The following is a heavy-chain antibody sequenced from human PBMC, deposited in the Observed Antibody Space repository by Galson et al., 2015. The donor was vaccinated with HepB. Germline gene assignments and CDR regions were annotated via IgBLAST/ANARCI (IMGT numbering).Heavy chain of an antibody. CDR3: ARNYDSSGYYYLGVY. Sequence: SLRLSCAASGFTFSSYAMHWVRQAPGKGLEWVAVISYDGSNKYYADSVKGRFTIPRDNSKNTLYLQMNSLRAEDTAVYYCARNYDSSGYYYLGVYWGQGTLVTVSS. J-gene: IGHJ4*02. CDR2: ISYDGSNK. CDR1: GFTFSSYA. D-gene: IGHD3-22*01. V-gene: IGHV3-30*04.